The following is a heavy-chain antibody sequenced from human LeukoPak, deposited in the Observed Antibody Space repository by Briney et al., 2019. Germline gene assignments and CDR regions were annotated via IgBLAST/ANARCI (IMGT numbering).Heavy chain of an antibody. CDR2: IYYSGST. CDR3: ARGNAGDY. J-gene: IGHJ4*02. V-gene: IGHV4-59*01. CDR1: GASIRSYY. D-gene: IGHD1-1*01. Sequence: SETLSLTCTVSGASIRSYYWGWIRQPPGKGLEWIGYIYYSGSTNYNPSLKSRVTISVDTSKNQFSLKLSSVTAADTAVYYCARGNAGDYWGQGTLVTVSS.